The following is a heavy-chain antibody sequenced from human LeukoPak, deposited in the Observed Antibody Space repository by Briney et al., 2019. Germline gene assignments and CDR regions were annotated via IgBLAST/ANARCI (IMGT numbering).Heavy chain of an antibody. V-gene: IGHV3-23*01. CDR1: GFTFSSYY. CDR3: AKEPTVLTRYFDY. Sequence: GGSLRLSCTTSGFTFSSYYMAWVRQAPGKGLEWVSAINGSGGSTYYADSVKGRFTISRDNSKNTLYLQMNSLRAEDTAVYYCAKEPTVLTRYFDYWGQGTLVTVSS. CDR2: INGSGGST. D-gene: IGHD4/OR15-4a*01. J-gene: IGHJ4*02.